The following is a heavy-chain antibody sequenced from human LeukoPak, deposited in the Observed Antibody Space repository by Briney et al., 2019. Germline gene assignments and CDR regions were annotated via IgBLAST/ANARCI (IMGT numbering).Heavy chain of an antibody. Sequence: GGSLRLSCAASGFTVSAYSMTWVRQAPGKGLECVSVICSCGSTYYADSVKGRFTVSRYNSTNTLYLQMNSLRAEDTAMYYCARGLGYCTSTICLPPFDYWGQGNLVTVSS. CDR3: ARGLGYCTSTICLPPFDY. D-gene: IGHD2-8*01. J-gene: IGHJ4*02. CDR2: ICSCGST. V-gene: IGHV3-53*01. CDR1: GFTVSAYS.